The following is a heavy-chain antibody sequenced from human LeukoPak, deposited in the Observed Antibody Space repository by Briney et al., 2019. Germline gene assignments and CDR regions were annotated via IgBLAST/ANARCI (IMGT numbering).Heavy chain of an antibody. D-gene: IGHD2-15*01. V-gene: IGHV1-8*01. J-gene: IGHJ4*02. CDR3: ARGRDLGGYVDY. CDR2: MNPNSGNT. CDR1: GYTFTSYD. Sequence: GASVKVSCKASGYTFTSYDINWVRQATGQGLEWMGWMNPNSGNTGYAQKFQGRVTLTRNTSISTAYMELSSLRSEDTAVYYCARGRDLGGYVDYWGQGTLVTVSS.